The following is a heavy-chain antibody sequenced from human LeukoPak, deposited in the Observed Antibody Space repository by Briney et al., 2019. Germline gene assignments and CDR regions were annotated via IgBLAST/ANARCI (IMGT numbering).Heavy chain of an antibody. D-gene: IGHD5-18*01. CDR2: INPSGGST. CDR1: GYTFTSYY. Sequence: ASVKVSCKASGYTFTSYYMHWVRQAPGQGLEWMGIINPSGGSTSYAQKFQGRVTMTRHTSTSTVYMELSSLRSEDTAVYYCASDKVPRRGYSYGYPGYWGQGTLVTVSS. CDR3: ASDKVPRRGYSYGYPGY. J-gene: IGHJ4*02. V-gene: IGHV1-46*03.